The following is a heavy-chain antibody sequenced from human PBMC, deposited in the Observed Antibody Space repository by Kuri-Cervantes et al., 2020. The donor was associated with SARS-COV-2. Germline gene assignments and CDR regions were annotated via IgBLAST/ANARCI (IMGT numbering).Heavy chain of an antibody. D-gene: IGHD4-11*01. CDR2: IYTSGST. V-gene: IGHV4-61*02. CDR1: GGSISSGSYY. Sequence: LRLSCTVSGGSISSGSYYWSWIRQPAGKGLEWIGRIYTSGSTNYNPSLRSRVTISVDTSKNQFSLKLSSVTAAGTAVYYCARHSPLQSYYYYYYGMDVWGQGTTVTVSS. J-gene: IGHJ6*02. CDR3: ARHSPLQSYYYYYYGMDV.